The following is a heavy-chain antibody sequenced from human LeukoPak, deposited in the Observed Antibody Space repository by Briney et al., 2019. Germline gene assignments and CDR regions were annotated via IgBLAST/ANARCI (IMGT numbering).Heavy chain of an antibody. CDR2: IYYSGST. CDR1: GGSISSYY. D-gene: IGHD3-22*01. V-gene: IGHV4-59*12. J-gene: IGHJ4*02. Sequence: SETLSLTCTVSGGSISSYYWSWIRQPPGKELEWIGNIYYSGSTNYNPSLKGRVTISVDTSKNQFSLKLSSVTAADTAVYYCARRYDSSGYYGYWGQGTLVTVSS. CDR3: ARRYDSSGYYGY.